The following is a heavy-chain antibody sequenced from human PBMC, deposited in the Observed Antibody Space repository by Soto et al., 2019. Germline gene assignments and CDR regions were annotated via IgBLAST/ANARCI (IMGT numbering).Heavy chain of an antibody. V-gene: IGHV4-59*12. J-gene: IGHJ6*02. CDR3: ARSPDSSGYYPRWYYYGMDV. CDR2: IYHSGST. CDR1: GGSISSYY. D-gene: IGHD3-22*01. Sequence: SETLSLTCTVSGGSISSYYWSWIRQPPGKGLNWIGEIYHSGSTNYNPSLKSRVTISVDKSKNQFSLKLSSVTAADTAVYYCARSPDSSGYYPRWYYYGMDVWGQGTMVTVSS.